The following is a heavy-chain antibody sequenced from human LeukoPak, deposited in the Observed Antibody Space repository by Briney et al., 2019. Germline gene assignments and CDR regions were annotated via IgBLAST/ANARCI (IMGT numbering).Heavy chain of an antibody. CDR1: GFTFSSYW. V-gene: IGHV3-7*01. J-gene: IGHJ3*02. Sequence: GGSLRLSCAASGFTFSSYWMSWVRQAPGKGLEWVANIKQDGSEKYYVDSVKGRFTISRDNAKNSLYLQMNSLRAEDTAVYYCARGGWGTYYDFWSGYYDAFDIWDQGTMVTVSS. CDR3: ARGGWGTYYDFWSGYYDAFDI. CDR2: IKQDGSEK. D-gene: IGHD3-3*01.